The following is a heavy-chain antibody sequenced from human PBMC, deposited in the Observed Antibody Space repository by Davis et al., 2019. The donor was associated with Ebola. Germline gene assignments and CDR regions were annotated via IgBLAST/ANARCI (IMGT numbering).Heavy chain of an antibody. CDR2: ISYDGSNK. V-gene: IGHV3-30*18. CDR3: AKGITIFGVVIAFDY. CDR1: GFTFSSYG. J-gene: IGHJ4*02. D-gene: IGHD3-3*01. Sequence: GESLKISCAASGFTFSSYGMHWVRQAPGKGLEWVAVISYDGSNKYYADSVKGRFTISRDNSKNTLYLQMNSLRAEDTAVYYCAKGITIFGVVIAFDYWGQGTLVTVSS.